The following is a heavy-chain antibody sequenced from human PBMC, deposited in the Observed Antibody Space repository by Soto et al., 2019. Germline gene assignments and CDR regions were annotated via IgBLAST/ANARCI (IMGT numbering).Heavy chain of an antibody. CDR3: ARSGHNSWVMDV. CDR2: IYYTGDT. CDR1: GGSISDADYS. J-gene: IGHJ6*02. Sequence: QVQLQESGPGLVRPSQTLSLTCTVSGGSISDADYSWTWIRQSPRQGLEWIGYIYYTGDTYSKPSLKSRVIMSVDTSMNHFSLRLSSVTAADTAVYYCARSGHNSWVMDVWGQGTTVTVSS. D-gene: IGHD5-18*01. V-gene: IGHV4-30-4*01.